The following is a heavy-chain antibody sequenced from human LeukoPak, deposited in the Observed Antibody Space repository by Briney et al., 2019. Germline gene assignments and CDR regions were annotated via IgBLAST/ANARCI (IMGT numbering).Heavy chain of an antibody. J-gene: IGHJ3*02. CDR1: GGSISSYY. Sequence: SETLSLTCTVSGGSISSYYWSWIRQPAGKGLEWIGRIYTSGSTNYNPSLKSRVTISVDTSKNQFSLKLSSVTAADTAVYYCARRSGSRKGDAFDIWGQGTMVTVSS. CDR2: IYTSGST. D-gene: IGHD1-26*01. CDR3: ARRSGSRKGDAFDI. V-gene: IGHV4-4*07.